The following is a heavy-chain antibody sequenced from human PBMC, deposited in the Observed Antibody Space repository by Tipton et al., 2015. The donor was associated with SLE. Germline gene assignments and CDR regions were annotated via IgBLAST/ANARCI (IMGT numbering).Heavy chain of an antibody. D-gene: IGHD1-14*01. CDR1: GGSITSHY. Sequence: TLSLTCTVSGGSITSHYWSWIRQPPGKGLEWIGYIYYSGSTNYNPSLKSRVTISVDTSKNQFSLKLSSVTAADTAVYYCARGGIGGMDVWGQGTTVTVSS. V-gene: IGHV4-59*11. CDR3: ARGGIGGMDV. CDR2: IYYSGST. J-gene: IGHJ6*02.